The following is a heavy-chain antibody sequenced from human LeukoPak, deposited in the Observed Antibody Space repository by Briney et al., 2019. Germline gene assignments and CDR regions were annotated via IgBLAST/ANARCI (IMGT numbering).Heavy chain of an antibody. D-gene: IGHD3-10*01. J-gene: IGHJ4*02. CDR1: GFTFSSYG. V-gene: IGHV3-30*18. CDR3: AKGGPHYGSGSYYAFDY. CDR2: ISDDGNNK. Sequence: PGGSLRLSCAASGFTFSSYGMHWVRQAPGKGLEWVTVISDDGNNKYFADSVKGRFTISRDNSKNTLYLQMNSLRAEDTAVYYCAKGGPHYGSGSYYAFDYWGXXTLVTVSS.